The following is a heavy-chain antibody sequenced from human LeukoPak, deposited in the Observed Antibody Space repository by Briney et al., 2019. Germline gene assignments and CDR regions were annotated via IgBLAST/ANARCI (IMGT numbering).Heavy chain of an antibody. D-gene: IGHD3-10*01. CDR3: AKFSAVYYYYYMDV. CDR2: ISGSGGST. CDR1: GFTFSNYG. V-gene: IGHV3-23*01. J-gene: IGHJ6*03. Sequence: GGSLRLSCAGSGFTFSNYGMTWVRQAPGKGLEWVSAISGSGGSTYYADSVKGRFTISRDNSKNTLYLQMNSLRAEDTAVYYCAKFSAVYYYYYMDVWGKGTTVTVSS.